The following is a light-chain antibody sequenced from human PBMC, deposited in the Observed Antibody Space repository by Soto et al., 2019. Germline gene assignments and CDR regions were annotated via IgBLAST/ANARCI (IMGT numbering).Light chain of an antibody. CDR3: QQYNNWRIT. CDR2: GAS. CDR1: QSVSSN. Sequence: IVMTQSPSTLSVSPGPRATLPCRASQSVSSNLAWYQQKPGQAPRLIIYGASTRATGIPARFSGSGSGTEFTLTISSLQSEDFAVYYCQQYNNWRITFGQGTRLEIK. J-gene: IGKJ5*01. V-gene: IGKV3-15*01.